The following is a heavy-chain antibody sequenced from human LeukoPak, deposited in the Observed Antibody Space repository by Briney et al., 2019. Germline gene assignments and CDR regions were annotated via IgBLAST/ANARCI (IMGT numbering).Heavy chain of an antibody. V-gene: IGHV3-23*01. CDR3: AKSAVRGVISLTGFDP. J-gene: IGHJ5*02. CDR2: ISGSGGST. D-gene: IGHD3-10*01. CDR1: GFTFSSYA. Sequence: PGGSLRLSCAASGFTFSSYAMSWVRQAPGKGLEWVSAISGSGGSTYYADSVKGRFTISRDSSKNTLYLQMNSLRAEDTAVYYCAKSAVRGVISLTGFDPWGQGTLVTVSS.